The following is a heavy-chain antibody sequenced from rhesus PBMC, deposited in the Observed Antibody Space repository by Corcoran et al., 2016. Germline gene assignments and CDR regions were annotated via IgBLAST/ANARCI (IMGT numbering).Heavy chain of an antibody. V-gene: IGHV4-80*01. D-gene: IGHD7-45*01. CDR2: INGKSGST. J-gene: IGHJ3*01. Sequence: QVQLQESGPGLVKPSETLSLNCAVSCSTISSSWWTWIRQSPGKGLEWVGEINGKSGSTNYSPSLKSRVTISKDPSKSQFYLKLTSVTAADTAVYYCARWTTWGHAFDLWGQGLWVSVSS. CDR1: CSTISSSW. CDR3: ARWTTWGHAFDL.